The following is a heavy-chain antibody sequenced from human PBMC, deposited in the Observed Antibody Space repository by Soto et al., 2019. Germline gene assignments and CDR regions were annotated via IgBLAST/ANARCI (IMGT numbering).Heavy chain of an antibody. CDR2: INPSGGST. V-gene: IGHV1-46*03. CDR3: ARVDAVKMATISFSDY. Sequence: SVKVSCKEPGFTFTSNYMQWVRQAPGQGLEWMGIINPSGGSTSYAQKFQGRVTMTRDTSTSTVYMELSSLRSEDTAVYYCARVDAVKMATISFSDYRGHGTFVTVSS. D-gene: IGHD5-12*01. CDR1: GFTFTSNY. J-gene: IGHJ4*01.